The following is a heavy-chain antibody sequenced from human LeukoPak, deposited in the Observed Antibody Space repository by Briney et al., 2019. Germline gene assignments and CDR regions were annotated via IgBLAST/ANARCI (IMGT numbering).Heavy chain of an antibody. Sequence: ASVKVSCKASGYTFTSYDINWVRQATGQGLEWMGWMNPNSGNTGYAQKFQGRVTMTRNTSISTAYMELSSLRSEDTAVYYCARGLKKVYDSSGYYRGWFDPWGQGTLVTVSS. J-gene: IGHJ5*02. CDR3: ARGLKKVYDSSGYYRGWFDP. V-gene: IGHV1-8*01. CDR1: GYTFTSYD. D-gene: IGHD3-22*01. CDR2: MNPNSGNT.